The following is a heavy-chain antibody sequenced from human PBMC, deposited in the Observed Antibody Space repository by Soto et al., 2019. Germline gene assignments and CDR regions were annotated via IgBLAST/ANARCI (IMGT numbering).Heavy chain of an antibody. CDR3: ARALRVVGASNYYYYYGMDV. J-gene: IGHJ6*02. CDR1: GYSFTSYW. D-gene: IGHD1-26*01. CDR2: IYPGDSDT. V-gene: IGHV5-51*01. Sequence: GESLKISCKGSGYSFTSYWIGWVRQMPGKGLEWMGIIYPGDSDTRYSPSFQGQVTISADKSISTAYLQWSSLKASDTAMYYCARALRVVGASNYYYYYGMDVWGQGTRVTVSS.